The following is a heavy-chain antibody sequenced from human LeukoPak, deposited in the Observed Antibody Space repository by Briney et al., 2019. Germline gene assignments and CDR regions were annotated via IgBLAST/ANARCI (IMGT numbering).Heavy chain of an antibody. CDR1: GDSVSSTSVA. CDR3: VRDGGHRNWYPDY. Sequence: SQTLSLTCAISGDSVSSTSVAWNWIRQSPSRGLEWLGRTYYRSKRHNEYAQSVRSRITINPETSKNQFSLQLDSVIPEDTAVYYCVRDGGHRNWYPDYWGQGTLVTVSS. CDR2: TYYRSKRHN. V-gene: IGHV6-1*01. J-gene: IGHJ4*02. D-gene: IGHD6-13*01.